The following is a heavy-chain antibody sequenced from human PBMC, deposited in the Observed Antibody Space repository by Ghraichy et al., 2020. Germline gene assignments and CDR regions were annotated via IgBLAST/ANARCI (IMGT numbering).Heavy chain of an antibody. CDR3: ARDSRYTIFGVDDL. CDR2: IDSDGSGT. V-gene: IGHV3-74*01. CDR1: GFTFSSYW. D-gene: IGHD3-3*01. J-gene: IGHJ3*01. Sequence: GGSLRLSCAASGFTFSSYWMHWVRQGPGKGLVWVSRIDSDGSGTTYADSVKGRFTISRDNAKSTLYLQMNSLRAEDTAVYYCARDSRYTIFGVDDLWGQGTMVTVSS.